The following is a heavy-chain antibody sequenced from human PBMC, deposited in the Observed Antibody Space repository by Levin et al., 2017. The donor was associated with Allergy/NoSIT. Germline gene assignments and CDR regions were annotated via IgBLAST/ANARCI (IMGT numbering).Heavy chain of an antibody. J-gene: IGHJ4*02. Sequence: ASVKVSCKASGYTFTGYYMHWVRQAPGQGLEWMGRINPNSGGTNYAQKFQGRVTMTRDTSISTAYMELSRLRSDDTAVYYCARAAITFGGVIPGDYWGQGTLVTVSS. CDR1: GYTFTGYY. CDR3: ARAAITFGGVIPGDY. V-gene: IGHV1-2*06. CDR2: INPNSGGT. D-gene: IGHD3-16*02.